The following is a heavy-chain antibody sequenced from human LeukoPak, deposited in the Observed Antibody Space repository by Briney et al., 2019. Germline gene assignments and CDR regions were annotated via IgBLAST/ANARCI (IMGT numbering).Heavy chain of an antibody. CDR3: ARYWRARAAGGSNPEYFQH. Sequence: VGSLRLPCAASGFTLSSYIINWVRQAAGKGLEWVSAISSSSSYIYYADSLKGRFTISRDKPKHSLYLQMNSLRAEDTPVYYCARYWRARAAGGSNPEYFQHWGQGTLVTVSS. J-gene: IGHJ1*01. CDR2: ISSSSSYI. CDR1: GFTLSSYI. D-gene: IGHD6-13*01. V-gene: IGHV3-21*01.